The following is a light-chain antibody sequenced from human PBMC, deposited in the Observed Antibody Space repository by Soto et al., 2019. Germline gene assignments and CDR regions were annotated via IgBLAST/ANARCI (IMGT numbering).Light chain of an antibody. Sequence: QSALTQPRSVSGSPGQSVTISCTGTSSDVGGYNYVSWYQQHPGKAPKLMIYDVSKRPSGVPDRFSGSKSGNTASLTISGLQAEDDADYYCCSYAGSYTFEFFCTGPKLTVL. V-gene: IGLV2-11*01. CDR3: CSYAGSYTFEF. CDR2: DVS. J-gene: IGLJ1*01. CDR1: SSDVGGYNY.